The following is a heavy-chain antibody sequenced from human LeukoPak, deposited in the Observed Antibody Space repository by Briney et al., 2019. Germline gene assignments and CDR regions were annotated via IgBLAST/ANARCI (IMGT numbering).Heavy chain of an antibody. CDR3: ARDQEGGGYAFDY. D-gene: IGHD1-26*01. CDR2: IYYSGST. Sequence: SQTLSLTCTVSGGSISRGGYYWSWIRQHPGKGLEWLGYIYYSGSTYYNPSLKSRVTISVDTSKNQFSLKLSSVTAADTAVYYCARDQEGGGYAFDYWGQGTLVTVSS. CDR1: GGSISRGGYY. V-gene: IGHV4-31*03. J-gene: IGHJ4*02.